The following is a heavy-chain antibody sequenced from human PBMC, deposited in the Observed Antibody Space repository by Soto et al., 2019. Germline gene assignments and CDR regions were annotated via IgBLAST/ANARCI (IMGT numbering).Heavy chain of an antibody. Sequence: PGGSLRLSCAASGFTFSSYEMNWVRQAPGKGLEWVSYISSSGSTIYYADSVKGRFTISRDNAKNSLYLQMNSLRAEDTAVYYCERALPGLRFDYWGQGTLVTVSS. J-gene: IGHJ4*02. CDR2: ISSSGSTI. D-gene: IGHD5-12*01. CDR3: ERALPGLRFDY. CDR1: GFTFSSYE. V-gene: IGHV3-48*03.